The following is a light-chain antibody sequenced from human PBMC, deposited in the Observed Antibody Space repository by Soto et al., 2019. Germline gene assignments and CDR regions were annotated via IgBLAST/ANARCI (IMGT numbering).Light chain of an antibody. CDR2: WAS. CDR3: QQYYSTPYT. V-gene: IGKV4-1*01. CDR1: QSVLYSSNNKNY. Sequence: DIVMTQSPDSLAVSLGERATINCKSSQSVLYSSNNKNYLAWYQQKPAQPPKLLIYWASTRESGVPDRFSGSGSGPDFTLTISSLQAEDVAVYYCQQYYSTPYTFGQGTKLEIK. J-gene: IGKJ2*01.